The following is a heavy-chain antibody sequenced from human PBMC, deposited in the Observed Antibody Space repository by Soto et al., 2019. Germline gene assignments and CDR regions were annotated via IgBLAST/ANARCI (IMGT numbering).Heavy chain of an antibody. CDR3: AKDFRPDGKYDLDY. V-gene: IGHV3-23*01. J-gene: IGHJ4*02. CDR2: TLPDGRTK. CDR1: GFTFDSYA. Sequence: GGSLRLSCEASGFTFDSYAMNWVRQAPGRGLEWVAGTLPDGRTKYYADPVKGRFTISRDNSKNTLYLQMNSLRAEDTALYYCAKDFRPDGKYDLDYWGQGTLVTVSS. D-gene: IGHD3-3*01.